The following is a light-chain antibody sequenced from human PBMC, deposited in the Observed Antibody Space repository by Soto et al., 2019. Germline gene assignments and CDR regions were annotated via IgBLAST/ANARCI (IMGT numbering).Light chain of an antibody. V-gene: IGKV1-33*01. Sequence: DIQMTQSPSSLSASVGDRVTITCQASQDISNYLNWYQQRPGKAPKLLIYDASNLETGVPSRFSGSGSGTHFTFTIRSMQTEDIATYYCQQYDNRPLTFGGGTKVDIK. CDR2: DAS. J-gene: IGKJ4*01. CDR1: QDISNY. CDR3: QQYDNRPLT.